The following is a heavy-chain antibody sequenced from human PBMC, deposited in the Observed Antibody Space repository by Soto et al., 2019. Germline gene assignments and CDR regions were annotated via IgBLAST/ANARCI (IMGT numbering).Heavy chain of an antibody. J-gene: IGHJ6*02. CDR3: ARVGSKSFYYATDV. D-gene: IGHD4-4*01. V-gene: IGHV4-61*08. CDR2: ICTGGTT. CDR1: GGSISSGGYY. Sequence: SETLSLTCTVSGGSISSGGYYWTWIRQPPGQGLEWIGYICTGGTTKYNPSLKSRVTMSVDTSKTQFSLKLTSVTAADTAVYYCARVGSKSFYYATDVWGQGTTVTVSS.